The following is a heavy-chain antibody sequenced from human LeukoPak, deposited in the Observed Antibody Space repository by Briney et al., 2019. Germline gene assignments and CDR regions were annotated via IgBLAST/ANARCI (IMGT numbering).Heavy chain of an antibody. V-gene: IGHV3-15*01. CDR1: GFPFSDAW. J-gene: IGHJ6*03. Sequence: PGGSLRLSCAASGFPFSDAWMNWVRQAPGKGLEWVGRIKSKTDGGTTDYAAPVKGRFTISRDDSKNTLYLQMNSLKTEDTAVYYCTTAGRYSSGWIYYYYYMDVWGKGTTVTVSS. CDR3: TTAGRYSSGWIYYYYYMDV. D-gene: IGHD6-19*01. CDR2: IKSKTDGGTT.